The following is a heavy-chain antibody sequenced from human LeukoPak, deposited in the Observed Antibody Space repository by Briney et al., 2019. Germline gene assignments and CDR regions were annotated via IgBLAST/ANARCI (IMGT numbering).Heavy chain of an antibody. CDR3: ARGPNAGFWSGYSDY. D-gene: IGHD3-3*01. J-gene: IGHJ4*02. Sequence: ASVKVSCKASGYTFTGYYMHWVRQAPGQWLEWMGWISAYNGNTNYAQKLQGRVTMTTDTSTSTAYMELRSLRSDDTAVYYCARGPNAGFWSGYSDYWGQGTLVTVSS. CDR1: GYTFTGYY. V-gene: IGHV1-18*04. CDR2: ISAYNGNT.